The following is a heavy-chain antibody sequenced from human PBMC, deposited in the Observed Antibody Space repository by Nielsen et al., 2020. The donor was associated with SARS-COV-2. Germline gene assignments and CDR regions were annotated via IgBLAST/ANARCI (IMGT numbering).Heavy chain of an antibody. CDR2: ISYDGNNK. Sequence: GESLKISCAASGFTFRRSAMHWVRQAPGNGLEWVAIISYDGNNKYADSVKGRFTISRDNSKNTLYLEMTSLRAEDTAVYCCARETIEHTSSFFDFWGQGTLVTVSS. CDR1: GFTFRRSA. D-gene: IGHD6-6*01. V-gene: IGHV3-30*04. J-gene: IGHJ4*02. CDR3: ARETIEHTSSFFDF.